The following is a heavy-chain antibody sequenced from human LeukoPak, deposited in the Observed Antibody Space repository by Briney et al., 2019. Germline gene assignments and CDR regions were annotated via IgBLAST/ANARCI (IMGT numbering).Heavy chain of an antibody. CDR1: GFTFTSSA. CDR3: AAADSRTDGAFDI. CDR2: IVFCRGNT. D-gene: IGHD3-22*01. Sequence: AAVKVSCKASGFTFTSSAMQWVRQARGQRLEWIGWIVFCRGNTNYEPKYQERVTIPRAMSTRTAYMEMSSLRSEDTAVYYRAAADSRTDGAFDIWGQGTMVTVSS. V-gene: IGHV1-58*02. J-gene: IGHJ3*02.